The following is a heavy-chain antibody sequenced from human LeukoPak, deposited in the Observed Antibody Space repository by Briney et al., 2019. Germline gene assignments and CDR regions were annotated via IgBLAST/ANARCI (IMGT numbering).Heavy chain of an antibody. CDR1: GFTFDDYA. CDR2: ISGGGGST. Sequence: SGGSLRLSCAASGFTFDDYAMHWVRQVPGKGLEWVSLISGGGGSTSYADSVKGRFTISRDNNKSSLYLQMNSLRAEDTALYYCGKDGYCSGGRCHAALNYWGQGTLVTVSS. D-gene: IGHD2-15*01. V-gene: IGHV3-43*02. CDR3: GKDGYCSGGRCHAALNY. J-gene: IGHJ4*02.